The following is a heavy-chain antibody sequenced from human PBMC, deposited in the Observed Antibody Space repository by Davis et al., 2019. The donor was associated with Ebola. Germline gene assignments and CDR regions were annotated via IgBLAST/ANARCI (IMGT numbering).Heavy chain of an antibody. V-gene: IGHV3-7*03. CDR2: INHNGSEK. D-gene: IGHD3-3*01. CDR3: ARNDDSGWP. CDR1: GFTLSSYY. Sequence: PGGSLRLSCAASGFTLSSYYMTWVRQAPGKGLEWVANINHNGSEKYYVDSVKGRFTISRDNAKNSLYLQMNSLRGDDTAVYYCARNDDSGWPWGQGTLVTVSS. J-gene: IGHJ5*02.